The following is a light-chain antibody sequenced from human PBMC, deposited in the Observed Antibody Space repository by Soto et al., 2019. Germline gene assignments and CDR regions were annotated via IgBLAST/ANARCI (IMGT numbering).Light chain of an antibody. CDR2: DAS. J-gene: IGKJ1*01. Sequence: DIQMTQSPSTLSASVGDRVTITCRASQSISSWLAWYQQKPGKAPKLLIYDASSLESGVPSRFSGSGSGTEFPLTISSMQPDDVATYYCQQYNSYWTFGQGTKVDIK. CDR3: QQYNSYWT. V-gene: IGKV1-5*01. CDR1: QSISSW.